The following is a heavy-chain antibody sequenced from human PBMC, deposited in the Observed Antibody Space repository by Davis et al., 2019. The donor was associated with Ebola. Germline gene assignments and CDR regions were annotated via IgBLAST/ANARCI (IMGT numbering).Heavy chain of an antibody. J-gene: IGHJ5*02. V-gene: IGHV4-34*01. CDR1: GGSFSGYY. CDR2: INHSGST. Sequence: MPSETLSLTCAVYGGSFSGYYWSWISQPSGQGLEWIGEINHSGSTNYNPSLKNRVTISVATSKNQFSLKLSSVTAADTAVYYCARGRSILTGYRRFDPWGQGTLVAVSS. CDR3: ARGRSILTGYRRFDP. D-gene: IGHD3-9*01.